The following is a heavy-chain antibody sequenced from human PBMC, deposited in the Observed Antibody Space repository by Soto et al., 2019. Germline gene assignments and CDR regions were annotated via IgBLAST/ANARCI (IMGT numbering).Heavy chain of an antibody. D-gene: IGHD1-1*01. CDR3: AKGRGQNWHLDY. CDR2: ISGSGGTA. V-gene: IGHV3-23*01. CDR1: GFTFSSYA. Sequence: EVQLLESGGGSVQPGGSLRLSCAASGFTFSSYAMHWVRRPPGKGLEWVSSISGSGGTAYYADSVKGRFSISRDSLVNTLYMQMNSLRAEDTAVYYCAKGRGQNWHLDYWGQGTLVTVSP. J-gene: IGHJ4*02.